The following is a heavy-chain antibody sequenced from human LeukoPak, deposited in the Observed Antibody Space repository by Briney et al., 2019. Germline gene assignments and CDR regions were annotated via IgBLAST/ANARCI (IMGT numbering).Heavy chain of an antibody. Sequence: SQTLSLTCTVSGGSISSGDYYWSWVRQPPGRGLEWIGYIYYSGGTYYNPSLKSRVTISVDTSKNQFSLKLSSVTAADTAVYYCAREFDTAMVDWGQGTLVTVSS. J-gene: IGHJ4*02. CDR2: IYYSGGT. CDR1: GGSISSGDYY. D-gene: IGHD5-18*01. V-gene: IGHV4-30-4*01. CDR3: AREFDTAMVD.